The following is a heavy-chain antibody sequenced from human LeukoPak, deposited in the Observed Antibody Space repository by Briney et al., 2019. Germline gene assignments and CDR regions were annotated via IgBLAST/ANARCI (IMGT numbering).Heavy chain of an antibody. Sequence: GGSLRLSCAASGFTFSDYGMVWVRQAPGKGLEWVAFIRFDGSIKYYTDSVKDRFTVSRDNFKNTLYLQMNSLRDDDTAVYYCARTPAVAGTYYYYYYMDVWGKGTTVTISS. D-gene: IGHD6-19*01. CDR3: ARTPAVAGTYYYYYYMDV. J-gene: IGHJ6*03. CDR2: IRFDGSIK. V-gene: IGHV3-30*02. CDR1: GFTFSDYG.